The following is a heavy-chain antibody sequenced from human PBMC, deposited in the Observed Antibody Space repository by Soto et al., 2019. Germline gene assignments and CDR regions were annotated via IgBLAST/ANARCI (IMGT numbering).Heavy chain of an antibody. CDR1: GVSITASEMG. CDR3: ARRHLAVAVSPWFDP. V-gene: IGHV2-26*01. J-gene: IGHJ5*02. Sequence: QVTLKESGPVLVKPTETLTLRCTVSGVSITASEMGVSWIRQPPGQPLEWLAHIDSSGEKSYRTFLKSRLAISKDTSKSQIVLTMTNIDAADTATYYCARRHLAVAVSPWFDPWGQGIPVTVSS. CDR2: IDSSGEK. D-gene: IGHD6-19*01.